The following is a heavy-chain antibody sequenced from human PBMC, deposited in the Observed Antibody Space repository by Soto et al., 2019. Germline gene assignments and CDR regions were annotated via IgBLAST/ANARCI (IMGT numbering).Heavy chain of an antibody. CDR2: IKTKTDGETT. D-gene: IGHD2-15*01. V-gene: IGHV3-15*01. J-gene: IGHJ4*02. CDR1: GFSFTYAW. Sequence: EVQLVESGGGLVKPGGSLRLSCATSGFSFTYAWMTWVRQAPGKGLEWLGHIKTKTDGETTDYAAPVKGRFTISIDHSKTTVHLQMNSLNTEDTAVYYCATDLSSSRVGELDYWGQGTLVTVSS. CDR3: ATDLSSSRVGELDY.